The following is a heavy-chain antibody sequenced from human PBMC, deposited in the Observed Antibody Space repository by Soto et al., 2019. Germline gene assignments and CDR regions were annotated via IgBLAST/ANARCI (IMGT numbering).Heavy chain of an antibody. CDR3: ARVDPPARGLAQWSFDY. CDR1: GFTFSSYW. V-gene: IGHV3-7*01. Sequence: PGGSLRLSCAASGFTFSSYWMSWVRQAPGKGLEWVANIKQDGSEKYYVDSVKGRFTISRDNAKNSLYLQMNSLRADDTAVYYCARVDPPARGLAQWSFDYWGQGTLVTVSS. J-gene: IGHJ4*02. D-gene: IGHD2-8*01. CDR2: IKQDGSEK.